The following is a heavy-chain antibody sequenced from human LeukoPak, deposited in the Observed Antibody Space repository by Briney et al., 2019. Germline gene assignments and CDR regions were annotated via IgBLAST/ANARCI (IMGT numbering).Heavy chain of an antibody. CDR3: AREGGDIVVVVAATGNNWFDP. CDR1: GHTFTSYD. J-gene: IGHJ5*02. D-gene: IGHD2-15*01. V-gene: IGHV1-8*01. Sequence: ASVKVSCKASGHTFTSYDINWVRQATGQGLEWMGWMNPNSGNTGYAQKFQGRVTMTRNTSISTAYMELSSLRSEDTAVYYCAREGGDIVVVVAATGNNWFDPWGQGTLVTVSS. CDR2: MNPNSGNT.